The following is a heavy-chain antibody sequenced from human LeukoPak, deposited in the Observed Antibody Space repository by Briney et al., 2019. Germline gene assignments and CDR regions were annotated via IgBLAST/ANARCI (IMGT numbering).Heavy chain of an antibody. CDR1: GGSFSGNY. Sequence: SETLSLTCAVYGGSFSGNYWSWIRQPPGKGLEWIGEINHSGSTNYNPSLKSRVTISVDTSKNQFSLKLSSVTAEDTAVYYCARGSWRFDNGDSGFDPWGQGTLVTVSS. D-gene: IGHD4-17*01. CDR3: ARGSWRFDNGDSGFDP. J-gene: IGHJ5*02. CDR2: INHSGST. V-gene: IGHV4-34*01.